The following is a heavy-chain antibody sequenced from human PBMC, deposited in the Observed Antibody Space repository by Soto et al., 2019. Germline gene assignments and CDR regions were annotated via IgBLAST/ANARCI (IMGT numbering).Heavy chain of an antibody. D-gene: IGHD2-15*01. J-gene: IGHJ4*02. V-gene: IGHV5-51*01. Sequence: PGEFLKISCKGSGYSFTSYWIGWVRQMPGKGLEWMGIIYPGDSDTRYSPSFQGQVTISADKSISTAYLQWSSLKASDTAMYYCARLDRDIVVVVAATGFDYWGQGTLVTVS. CDR2: IYPGDSDT. CDR1: GYSFTSYW. CDR3: ARLDRDIVVVVAATGFDY.